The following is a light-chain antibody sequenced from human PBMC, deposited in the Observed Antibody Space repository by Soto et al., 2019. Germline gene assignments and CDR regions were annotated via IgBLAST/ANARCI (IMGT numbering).Light chain of an antibody. CDR1: QSVSSSY. CDR3: QQYGKR. J-gene: IGKJ1*01. Sequence: EIVLTQSPGTLSLSPEERATLSCRASQSVSSSYLAWYQQKPGQAPRLLIYGASSRATGIPDRFSGSGSGTDFTLTISRLEPEDFALYYSQQYGKRFGQGTKVEIK. V-gene: IGKV3-20*01. CDR2: GAS.